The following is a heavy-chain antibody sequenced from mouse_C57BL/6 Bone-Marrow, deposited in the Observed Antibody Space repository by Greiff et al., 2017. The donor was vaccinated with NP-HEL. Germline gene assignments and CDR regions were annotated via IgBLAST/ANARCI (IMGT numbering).Heavy chain of an antibody. CDR1: GYTFTSYG. CDR3: ARDSNYYFDY. J-gene: IGHJ2*01. Sequence: VQLQQSGAELARPGASVKLSCKASGYTFTSYGISWVKQRTGQGLAWIGELYPRSGNTYYNEKFKGKATLTADKSSSTAYMELRSLTSEDSAVSFCARDSNYYFDYWGQGTTPTVSS. D-gene: IGHD2-5*01. V-gene: IGHV1-81*01. CDR2: LYPRSGNT.